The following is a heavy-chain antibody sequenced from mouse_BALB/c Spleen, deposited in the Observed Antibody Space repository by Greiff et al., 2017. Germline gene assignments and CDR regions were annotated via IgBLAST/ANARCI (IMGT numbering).Heavy chain of an antibody. Sequence: QVQLQQSGPGLVAPSQSLSITCTVSGFSLTGYGVNWVRQPPGKGLEWLGMIWGDGSTDYNSALKSRLSISKDNSKSQVFLKMNSLQTDDTARYYCARENYGNCPAGNFDVWGAGTTVTVSS. D-gene: IGHD2-1*01. CDR2: IWGDGST. J-gene: IGHJ1*01. CDR1: GFSLTGYG. V-gene: IGHV2-6-7*01. CDR3: ARENYGNCPAGNFDV.